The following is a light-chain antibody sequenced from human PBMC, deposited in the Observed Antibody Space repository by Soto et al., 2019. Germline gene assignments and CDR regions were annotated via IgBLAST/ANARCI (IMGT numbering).Light chain of an antibody. Sequence: DIQMTQSPSTLSASVGDRFTVTCRASQSISSWVAWYQQKPGKGPKLLIYKASTLKSGVPSRFSGSASGTEFTLTISSLQPDDFATYYCQHYNIYSEAFGQVTKVDI. CDR1: QSISSW. CDR2: KAS. J-gene: IGKJ1*01. CDR3: QHYNIYSEA. V-gene: IGKV1-5*03.